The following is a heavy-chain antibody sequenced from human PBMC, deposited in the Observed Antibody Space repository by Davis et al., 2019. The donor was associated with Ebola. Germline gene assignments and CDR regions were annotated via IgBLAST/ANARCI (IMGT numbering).Heavy chain of an antibody. J-gene: IGHJ6*02. Sequence: GESLKISCAASGFSVSSQYMSWVRQAPGKGLEWVTAIYSAGSTYYADSVKGRCTISRDNSKNTLYLQMNSLRVEDTAVYYCAREAPGYLNAMDVWGQGTTVTVSS. V-gene: IGHV3-53*01. CDR3: AREAPGYLNAMDV. CDR1: GFSVSSQY. D-gene: IGHD5-18*01. CDR2: IYSAGST.